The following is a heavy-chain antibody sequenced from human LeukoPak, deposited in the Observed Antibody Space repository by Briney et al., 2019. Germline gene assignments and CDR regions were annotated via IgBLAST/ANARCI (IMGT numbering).Heavy chain of an antibody. CDR2: FRSSGSTI. D-gene: IGHD3-3*01. Sequence: GGSLRLSCAASGFTFSSYEMNWVRQAPGKGLEWVYYFRSSGSTIYYADSVKGRFTISRDNAKNSLYLQMNSLRAEDTAVYYCAREVVTIFGVVIDPLDDYWGQGTLVTVSS. CDR1: GFTFSSYE. J-gene: IGHJ4*02. CDR3: AREVVTIFGVVIDPLDDY. V-gene: IGHV3-48*03.